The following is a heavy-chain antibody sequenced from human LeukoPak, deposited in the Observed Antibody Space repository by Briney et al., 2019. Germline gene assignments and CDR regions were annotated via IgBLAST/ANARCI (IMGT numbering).Heavy chain of an antibody. CDR2: IKQDGSEK. J-gene: IGHJ4*02. Sequence: PGGSLRLSCAASGFTFSSYWMSWVRQAPGKGLEWVANIKQDGSEKYYVDSVKGRFTISRDNAKNSLYLQMNSLRAEDTAVYYCARDFYDFWSSYSNFDYWGQGTLVTVSS. V-gene: IGHV3-7*03. CDR3: ARDFYDFWSSYSNFDY. CDR1: GFTFSSYW. D-gene: IGHD3-3*01.